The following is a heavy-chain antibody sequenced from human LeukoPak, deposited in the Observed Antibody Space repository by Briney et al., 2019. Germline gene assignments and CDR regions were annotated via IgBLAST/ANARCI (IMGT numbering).Heavy chain of an antibody. D-gene: IGHD3-3*01. CDR2: INHSGST. CDR1: GGSFSGYY. Sequence: SETLSLTCAVYGGSFSGYYWSWIRQPPGKGLEWIGEINHSGSTNYNPSLKSRVTISVDTSKNQFSLKLSSVTAADTAVYYCARGARFLEWLSYDYWGQGTLVTVSS. V-gene: IGHV4-34*01. J-gene: IGHJ4*02. CDR3: ARGARFLEWLSYDY.